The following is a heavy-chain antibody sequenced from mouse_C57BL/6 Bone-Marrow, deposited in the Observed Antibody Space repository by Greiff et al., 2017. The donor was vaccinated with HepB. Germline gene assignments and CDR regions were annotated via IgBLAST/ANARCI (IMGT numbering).Heavy chain of an antibody. CDR3: TRHSNFPLAMDY. CDR2: IDPEDGDT. CDR1: GFNIKDDY. V-gene: IGHV14-1*01. D-gene: IGHD2-5*01. J-gene: IGHJ4*01. Sequence: VQLQQSGAELVRPGASVKLSCTASGFNIKDDYMHWVKQRPEQGLEWIGRIDPEDGDTEYAPKFQGKATMTADTSSNTAYLQLSSLTSEDTAVYYCTRHSNFPLAMDYWGQGTSVTVSS.